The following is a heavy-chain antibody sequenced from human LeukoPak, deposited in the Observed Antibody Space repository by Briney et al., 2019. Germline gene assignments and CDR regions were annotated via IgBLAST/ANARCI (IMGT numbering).Heavy chain of an antibody. CDR3: ARGRPHGV. J-gene: IGHJ6*04. CDR2: MNPNSGNT. CDR1: GYTFTNYG. V-gene: IGHV1-8*02. Sequence: GASVKVSCKASGYTFTNYGITWVRQATGQGLEWMGWMNPNSGNTGYAQKFQGRVSMTRNTSTSTAYMELSSLRSDDTAVYYCARGRPHGVWGKGTTVTVSS.